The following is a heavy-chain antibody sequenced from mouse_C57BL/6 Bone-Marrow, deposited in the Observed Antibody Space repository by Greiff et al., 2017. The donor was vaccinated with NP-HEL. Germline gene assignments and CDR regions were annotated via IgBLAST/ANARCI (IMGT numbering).Heavy chain of an antibody. CDR2: INSGSSTI. CDR1: GFTFSDYG. CDR3: ARRDYYGSSYYWYFDV. J-gene: IGHJ1*03. V-gene: IGHV5-17*01. Sequence: EVQGVESGGGLVKPGGSLKLSCAASGFTFSDYGMHWVRQAPEKGLEWVAYINSGSSTIYYADTVKGRFTIARDNAKNTLFLQMTSLRSEDTAMYYCARRDYYGSSYYWYFDVWGTGTTVTVSS. D-gene: IGHD1-1*01.